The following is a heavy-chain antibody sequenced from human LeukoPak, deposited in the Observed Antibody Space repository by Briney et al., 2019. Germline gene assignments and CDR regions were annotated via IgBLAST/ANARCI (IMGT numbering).Heavy chain of an antibody. D-gene: IGHD3-22*01. CDR3: ARFSVGVVITIFDY. J-gene: IGHJ4*02. Sequence: PSETLSLTCTVSGGSISSYYWSWMRQPPGKGLEWIGYIYYSGSTNYNPSLKSRVTISVDTSKNQFSLKLSSVTAADTAVYYCARFSVGVVITIFDYWGQGTLVTVSS. V-gene: IGHV4-59*12. CDR1: GGSISSYY. CDR2: IYYSGST.